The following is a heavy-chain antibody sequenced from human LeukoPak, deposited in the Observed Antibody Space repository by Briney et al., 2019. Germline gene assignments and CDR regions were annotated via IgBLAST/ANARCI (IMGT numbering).Heavy chain of an antibody. D-gene: IGHD2/OR15-2a*01. V-gene: IGHV3-74*01. CDR2: INSDGSWT. Sequence: GGSLSLSCAASGFTFSSYRMHWVRQAPGKGLVWVSHINSDGSWTSYADSVKGRFTISKDNAKNTVYLQMNSLRAEDTAVYYCVSFYETYWGRGTLVTVSS. J-gene: IGHJ4*02. CDR3: VSFYETY. CDR1: GFTFSSYR.